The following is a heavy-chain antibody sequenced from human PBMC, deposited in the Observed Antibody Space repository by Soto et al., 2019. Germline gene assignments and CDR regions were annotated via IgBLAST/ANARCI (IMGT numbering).Heavy chain of an antibody. CDR2: INPNSGGT. J-gene: IGHJ4*02. V-gene: IGHV1-2*04. D-gene: IGHD3-10*01. CDR3: ARDDGTMVRGVTPAQFDY. Sequence: GASVKVSCKASGYTFTGYYMHWVRQAPGQGLEWMGWINPNSGGTNYAQKFQGWVTMTRDTSISTAYMGLSRLRSDDTAVYYCARDDGTMVRGVTPAQFDYWGQGTLVTVSS. CDR1: GYTFTGYY.